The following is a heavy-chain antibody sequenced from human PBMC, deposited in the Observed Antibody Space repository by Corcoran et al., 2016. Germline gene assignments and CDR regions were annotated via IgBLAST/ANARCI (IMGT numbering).Heavy chain of an antibody. D-gene: IGHD2-2*01. J-gene: IGHJ5*02. V-gene: IGHV1-18*01. CDR2: ISAYNGNT. CDR3: AREIVGVPAAIDWFDP. Sequence: QVQLVQSGAEVKKPGASVKVSCKASGYAFTSYGISWVRQAPGQGLEWMGWISAYNGNTNYAQKLQGRVTMTTDTSTSTAYMELRSLRSADTAVYNWAREIVGVPAAIDWFDPWGQGIQFTVSS. CDR1: GYAFTSYG.